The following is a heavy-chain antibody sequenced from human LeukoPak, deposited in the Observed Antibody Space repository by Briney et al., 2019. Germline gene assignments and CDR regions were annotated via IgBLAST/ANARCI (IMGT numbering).Heavy chain of an antibody. J-gene: IGHJ4*02. V-gene: IGHV3-64D*09. CDR1: GFTFSSYW. CDR2: ISSNAGTT. Sequence: PGGSLRLSCGASGFTFSSYWMHWVRQTPGKGLEYVSAISSNAGTTFYADSVKGRFTISRDNSKNTLYLHMSSLRTEDTAVYYCVKSYHYGSGSYYPYWGQGTLVTVSS. CDR3: VKSYHYGSGSYYPY. D-gene: IGHD3-10*01.